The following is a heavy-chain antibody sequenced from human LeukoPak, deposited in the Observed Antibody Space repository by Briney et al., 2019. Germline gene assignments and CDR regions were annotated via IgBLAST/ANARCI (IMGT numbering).Heavy chain of an antibody. D-gene: IGHD2-21*02. CDR2: IYYSGST. Sequence: PSETLSLTCTVSGGSISSYYWSWIRQPPGKGLEWIGYIYYSGSTNYNPSLKSRVTISVDTSKNQFSLKLSSVTAADTAVYYCARGLAYCGGDCWDYYYYMDVWGKGTTVTISS. CDR1: GGSISSYY. CDR3: ARGLAYCGGDCWDYYYYMDV. J-gene: IGHJ6*03. V-gene: IGHV4-59*08.